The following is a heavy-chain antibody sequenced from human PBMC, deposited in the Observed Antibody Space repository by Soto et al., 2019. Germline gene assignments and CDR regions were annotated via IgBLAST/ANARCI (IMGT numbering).Heavy chain of an antibody. J-gene: IGHJ5*02. V-gene: IGHV4-59*12. CDR2: IDNSGGT. Sequence: SETLSLTCSVSSVSISNYKWSWIRQTPGKGLEWIGYIDNSGGTSYNPSLRSRVTMSVGTSPKQFSLRLTSVTAANTAVYYCARLHCISPNCVPLDPWGQGTLVTVSS. CDR1: SVSISNYK. CDR3: ARLHCISPNCVPLDP. D-gene: IGHD2-2*01.